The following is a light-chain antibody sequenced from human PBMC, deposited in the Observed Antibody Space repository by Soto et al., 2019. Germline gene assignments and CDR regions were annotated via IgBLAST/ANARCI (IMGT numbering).Light chain of an antibody. Sequence: EIVMTQSPATLSVSPGERVTLSCRASHSVSKFLAWYQQRPGQAPRLLIYDTSTRATGVPARFIGSGSGTEFSLTFSSLQSEDFAVYYCQQYDNWPPCTFGQGT. J-gene: IGKJ2*02. CDR1: HSVSKF. V-gene: IGKV3-15*01. CDR3: QQYDNWPPCT. CDR2: DTS.